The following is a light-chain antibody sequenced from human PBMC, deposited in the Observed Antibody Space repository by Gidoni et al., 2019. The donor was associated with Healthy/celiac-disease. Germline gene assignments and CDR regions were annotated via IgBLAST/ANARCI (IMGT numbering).Light chain of an antibody. CDR2: LGS. CDR1: QSLLHSNGYNY. J-gene: IGKJ1*01. Sequence: IVMTQSPLSLPVTPGEPASISCRSSQSLLHSNGYNYLDWYLQKPGQSPQLLIYLGSNLASGVPDRFSGSGSGTDFTLKISRVEAEDVGVYYCMPALQTPGTFGQGTKVEIK. V-gene: IGKV2-28*01. CDR3: MPALQTPGT.